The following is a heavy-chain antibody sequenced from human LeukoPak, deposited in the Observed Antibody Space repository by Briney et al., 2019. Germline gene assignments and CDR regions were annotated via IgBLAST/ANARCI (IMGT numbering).Heavy chain of an antibody. CDR1: GGTFSSYA. CDR3: ARDGEQWLVAD. V-gene: IGHV1-69*05. D-gene: IGHD6-19*01. J-gene: IGHJ4*02. Sequence: GASVKVSCKASGGTFSSYAISWVRQAPGQGLEWMGGIIPIFGTANYAQKFQGRVTMTRDTPITTAYMELSRLRSDDTAVYYCARDGEQWLVADWGQGTLVTVSS. CDR2: IIPIFGTA.